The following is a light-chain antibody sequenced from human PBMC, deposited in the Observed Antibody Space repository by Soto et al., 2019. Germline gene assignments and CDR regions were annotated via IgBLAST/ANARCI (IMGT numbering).Light chain of an antibody. CDR1: QSVSSSY. CDR3: QQYGSSPPWT. J-gene: IGKJ1*01. CDR2: GAS. Sequence: PGERATLSCRASQSVSSSYLAWYQQKPGQAPRLLIYGASSRAAGIPDRFSGSGSGTDFTLTISRLEPEDFAVYYCQQYGSSPPWTCGQGTKVEIK. V-gene: IGKV3-20*01.